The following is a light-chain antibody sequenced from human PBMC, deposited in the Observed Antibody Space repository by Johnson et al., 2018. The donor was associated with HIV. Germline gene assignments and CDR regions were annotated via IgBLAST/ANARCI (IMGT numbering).Light chain of an antibody. Sequence: QSVLTQPPSVSVAPGQTVTISCSGRYSNIGSNYVSWYQQLPGTAPKLLIYDNDKRPSGISDRFSASKSGTSATLGITGLQPGDEADYYCGTWDSFLTAGVFGSGTKVTVL. CDR1: YSNIGSNY. CDR3: GTWDSFLTAGV. V-gene: IGLV1-51*01. CDR2: DND. J-gene: IGLJ1*01.